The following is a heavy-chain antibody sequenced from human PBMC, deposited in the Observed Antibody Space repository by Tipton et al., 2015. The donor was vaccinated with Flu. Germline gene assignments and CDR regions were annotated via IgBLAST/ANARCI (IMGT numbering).Heavy chain of an antibody. Sequence: GSLRLSCAASGFSFNVYRMAWVRQVPGRGLEWISAISESGDREHYAESVRGRFTITRDNSKNTVYLHINRLRAEDTAVYYCARQGKVGVFDIWGQGTMVTVSS. CDR3: ARQGKVGVFDI. V-gene: IGHV3-23*01. CDR2: ISESGDRE. CDR1: GFSFNVYR. J-gene: IGHJ3*02. D-gene: IGHD2-8*01.